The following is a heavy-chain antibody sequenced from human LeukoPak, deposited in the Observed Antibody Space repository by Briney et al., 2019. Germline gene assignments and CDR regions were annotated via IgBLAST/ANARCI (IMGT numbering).Heavy chain of an antibody. CDR3: ARFLDYGGNSVSPLRY. Sequence: ASVKVSYKASGYTFVNYDINWVRQAPGQGLEWMGWINPYNGDTNYVQKLQGRVTMTTDTSTSTAYMELRSLKYDDTAVYYCARFLDYGGNSVSPLRYWGQGTLVTVSS. V-gene: IGHV1-18*01. CDR2: INPYNGDT. CDR1: GYTFVNYD. D-gene: IGHD4-23*01. J-gene: IGHJ4*02.